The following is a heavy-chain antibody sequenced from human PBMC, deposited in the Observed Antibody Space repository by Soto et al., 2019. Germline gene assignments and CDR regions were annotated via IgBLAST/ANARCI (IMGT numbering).Heavy chain of an antibody. CDR2: IYHSGST. CDR3: ASRVSDYFDY. V-gene: IGHV4-30-2*01. D-gene: IGHD6-19*01. Sequence: QLPLQESGSRLVKASQTLSLTCAVSGGSISSGGFSCNWIRQPPGKGLEWIGYIYHSGSTYFNPSLKSRVTMSVDRSTNQFSLKLSSVTAADTAVYYCASRVSDYFDYWGQGTPVTVSS. J-gene: IGHJ4*02. CDR1: GGSISSGGFS.